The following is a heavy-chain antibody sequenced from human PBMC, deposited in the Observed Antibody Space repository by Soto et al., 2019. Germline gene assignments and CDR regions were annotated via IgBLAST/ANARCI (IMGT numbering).Heavy chain of an antibody. Sequence: SETLSVTCAVYGGSFSGYYWSWIRQPPGKGLEWIGEINHSGSTNYNPSLKSRVTISVDTSKNQFSLKLSSVTAADTAVYYCASRRYDFWSGYLGWFDPWGQGTLVTVSS. V-gene: IGHV4-34*01. J-gene: IGHJ5*02. D-gene: IGHD3-3*01. CDR3: ASRRYDFWSGYLGWFDP. CDR2: INHSGST. CDR1: GGSFSGYY.